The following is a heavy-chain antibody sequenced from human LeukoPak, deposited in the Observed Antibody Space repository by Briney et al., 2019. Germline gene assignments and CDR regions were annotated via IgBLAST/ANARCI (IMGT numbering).Heavy chain of an antibody. CDR3: ASGRGAYYGMDV. CDR1: GGSISGWY. V-gene: IGHV4-59*08. J-gene: IGHJ6*02. CDR2: IYGSGYT. Sequence: SETLSLTCTVSGGSISGWYWSWIRQPPGKGLEWIGYIYGSGYTNYNPSLKSRVTMSIDTSKNQFSLKLSSVTAADTAVYYCASGRGAYYGMDVWGQGTTVTVSS. D-gene: IGHD3-10*01.